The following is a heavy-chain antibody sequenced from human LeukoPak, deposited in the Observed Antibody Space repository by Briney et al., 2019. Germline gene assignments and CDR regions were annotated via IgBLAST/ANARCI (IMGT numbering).Heavy chain of an antibody. CDR2: ISSNGGST. CDR3: ARSLRGITGHFDY. Sequence: GGSLRLSCAASGFSFSYYAMHWVRQAPGKGLEYVSAISSNGGSTYYANSVKGRFTISRDNSKNTLYLQMGSLRAEDMAMYYCARSLRGITGHFDYWGQGTPVTVSS. D-gene: IGHD1-14*01. J-gene: IGHJ4*02. V-gene: IGHV3-64*01. CDR1: GFSFSYYA.